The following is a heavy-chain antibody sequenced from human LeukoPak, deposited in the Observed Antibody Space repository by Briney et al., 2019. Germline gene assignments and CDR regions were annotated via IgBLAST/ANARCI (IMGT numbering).Heavy chain of an antibody. D-gene: IGHD3-22*01. CDR1: GFTFSDYY. CDR3: AKDIASSGYYPAAFDI. Sequence: GGSLSLSCAASGFTFSDYYMRWIRQAPGKGLEWVSYISSSGSTIYYADSVKGRFTISRDNAKNSLYLQMNGLRAEDTAVYYCAKDIASSGYYPAAFDIWGQGTMVTVSS. J-gene: IGHJ3*02. CDR2: ISSSGSTI. V-gene: IGHV3-11*04.